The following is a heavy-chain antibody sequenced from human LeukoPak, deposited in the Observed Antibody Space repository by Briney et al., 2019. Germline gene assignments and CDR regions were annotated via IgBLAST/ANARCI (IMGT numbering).Heavy chain of an antibody. CDR1: GFTLSSYS. D-gene: IGHD3-10*01. V-gene: IGHV3-48*04. Sequence: GGSLRLSCAASGFTLSSYSMNCVRQAPGKGLEWVSYISSSSSTICYADSVRGRFTLSRENAKISLYLQMNSLRAEDTAVYYCARALGMVRGEAYWGQGTLVTVSS. J-gene: IGHJ4*02. CDR2: ISSSSSTI. CDR3: ARALGMVRGEAY.